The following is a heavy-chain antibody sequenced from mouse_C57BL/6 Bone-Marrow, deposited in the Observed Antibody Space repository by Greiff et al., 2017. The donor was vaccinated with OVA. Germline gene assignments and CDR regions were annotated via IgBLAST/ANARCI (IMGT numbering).Heavy chain of an antibody. CDR3: ARWYGRNLVAY. Sequence: EVKVVESGGGLVQPGGSLSLSCAASGFTFTDYYMSWVRQPPGKALEWLGFIRNKANGYTTEYSASVQGRFTISRDNSQSILYLQMNALRAEDSATYYCARWYGRNLVAYWGQGTLVTVSA. D-gene: IGHD2-10*02. J-gene: IGHJ3*01. CDR1: GFTFTDYY. CDR2: IRNKANGYTT. V-gene: IGHV7-3*01.